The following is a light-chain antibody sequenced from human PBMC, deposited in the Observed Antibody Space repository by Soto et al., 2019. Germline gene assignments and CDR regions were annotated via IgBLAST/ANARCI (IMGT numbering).Light chain of an antibody. J-gene: IGKJ1*01. CDR1: QSVSSSY. Sequence: ELVLTQSPGTLSLSPGDRATLSCRASQSVSSSYLAWYQQKPGQAPGLLIYGASSRATGIPDRFSGSGSGTDFSLTISRLEPEDFAVYYCQQYGRSPWTFGRGTKGDIK. CDR3: QQYGRSPWT. CDR2: GAS. V-gene: IGKV3-20*01.